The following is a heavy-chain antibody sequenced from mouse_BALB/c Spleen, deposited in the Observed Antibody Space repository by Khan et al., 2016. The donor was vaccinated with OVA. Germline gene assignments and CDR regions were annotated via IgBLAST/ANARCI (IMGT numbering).Heavy chain of an antibody. CDR2: IYPGSGNT. D-gene: IGHD2-3*01. V-gene: IGHV1-77*01. CDR3: ARMDTTSCDF. J-gene: IGHJ2*01. Sequence: QVRLQQSGADLARPGASVKLSCKASGYTFTDHYITWVKQKTGQGLEWIGEIYPGSGNTYYYENFKGKASLTADKSSNTAYMQLSSLTSEDSAVYFCARMDTTSCDFWGQGTTLTVSS. CDR1: GYTFTDHY.